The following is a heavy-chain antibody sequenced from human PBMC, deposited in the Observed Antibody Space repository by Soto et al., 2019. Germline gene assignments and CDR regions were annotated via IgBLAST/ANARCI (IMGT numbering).Heavy chain of an antibody. CDR1: GYRFTMYS. Sequence: ASVKASSKAPGYRFTMYSIGWVRQAPGQGLEWMGWINAYNGSTNYAQNLEGRVTLTTDTSTSTAYMELRSLRSNDTAVYYCAMGIPVSGHSPNWFDPWGQGTPVTVS. J-gene: IGHJ5*02. V-gene: IGHV1-18*01. CDR2: INAYNGST. CDR3: AMGIPVSGHSPNWFDP. D-gene: IGHD6-19*01.